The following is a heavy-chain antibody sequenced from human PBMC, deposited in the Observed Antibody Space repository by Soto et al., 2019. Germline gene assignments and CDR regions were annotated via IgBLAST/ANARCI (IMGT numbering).Heavy chain of an antibody. Sequence: ASVKVSCKASGYTFTSYGISWVRQAPGQGLERMGWISAYNGNTNYAQKLQGRVTMTTDTSTSTAYMELRSLRSDDTAVYYCARVVLWFGELSQKDKSFDIWGQGTMVTVSS. CDR1: GYTFTSYG. V-gene: IGHV1-18*01. CDR3: ARVVLWFGELSQKDKSFDI. J-gene: IGHJ3*02. CDR2: ISAYNGNT. D-gene: IGHD3-10*01.